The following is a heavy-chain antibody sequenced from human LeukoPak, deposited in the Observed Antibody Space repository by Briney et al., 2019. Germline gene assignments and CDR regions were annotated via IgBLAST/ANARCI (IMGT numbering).Heavy chain of an antibody. Sequence: QPARSLRLSCTASGFTSGEHSMSWVRQAAGKGIEWVGFIRSKVYDGTTEYSAAVKGRFPISRDDSNSMAYLQMNSLKAEDTGVYYCTRGPIQLFLYFGMDVWGEGTTVIVSS. CDR3: TRGPIQLFLYFGMDV. CDR1: GFTSGEHS. J-gene: IGHJ6*04. CDR2: IRSKVYDGTT. D-gene: IGHD5-18*01. V-gene: IGHV3-49*04.